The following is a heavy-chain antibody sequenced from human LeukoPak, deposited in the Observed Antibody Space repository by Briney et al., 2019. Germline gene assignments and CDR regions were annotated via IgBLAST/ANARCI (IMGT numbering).Heavy chain of an antibody. J-gene: IGHJ6*03. D-gene: IGHD6-19*01. CDR3: ARRAGNYYYYYYMDV. CDR1: GGSFSGYY. CDR2: INHSGST. V-gene: IGHV4-34*01. Sequence: SETLSLTCAVYGGSFSGYYWSWIRQPPGKGLEWIGEINHSGSTNYNPSLKSRVTISVDTSKNQFSLKLSSVTAADTAVYYCARRAGNYYYYYYMDVWGKGTTVTVSS.